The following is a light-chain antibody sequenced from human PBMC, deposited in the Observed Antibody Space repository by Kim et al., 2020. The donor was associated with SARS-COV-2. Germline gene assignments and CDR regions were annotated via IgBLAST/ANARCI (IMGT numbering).Light chain of an antibody. CDR1: KSGNKY. CDR2: QDS. V-gene: IGLV3-1*01. Sequence: SYELTQPPSVSVSPGQTASITCSGDKSGNKYACWYQQKPGQSPVLVIYQDSKRPSGFPERFSGSNSGNTATLAISGTQAMDEADYYCEAWDGSTEGVVFGGGTQLTVL. J-gene: IGLJ2*01. CDR3: EAWDGSTEGVV.